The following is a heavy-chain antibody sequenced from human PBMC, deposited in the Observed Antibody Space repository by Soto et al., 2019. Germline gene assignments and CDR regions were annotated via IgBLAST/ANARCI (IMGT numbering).Heavy chain of an antibody. Sequence: EVQLLESGGGLVQPGGSLRLSCAASGFTFSTYGMRWARQAPGKGLEWVSGISGSGGSTYYADSVKGRFTLSRDNSKNTLYLQMNRLRAEDTAIYYCAKTRRYCTTTTCQYFYYDMDVWGQGTTVIVSS. V-gene: IGHV3-23*01. CDR3: AKTRRYCTTTTCQYFYYDMDV. D-gene: IGHD2-2*01. CDR1: GFTFSTYG. J-gene: IGHJ6*02. CDR2: ISGSGGST.